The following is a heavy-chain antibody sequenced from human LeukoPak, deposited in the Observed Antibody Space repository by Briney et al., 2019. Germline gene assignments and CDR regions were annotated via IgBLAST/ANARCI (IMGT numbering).Heavy chain of an antibody. CDR3: AKGSPNYETLGAEYFQH. D-gene: IGHD1-7*01. V-gene: IGHV3-23*01. J-gene: IGHJ1*01. Sequence: GGSLRLSCAASGFTFSSYAMSWVRQAPGKGLEWVSAISGSGGSTYYADSVKGRFTISRDNSKNTLCLQMNSLRAEDTAVYYCAKGSPNYETLGAEYFQHWGQGTLVTVSS. CDR2: ISGSGGST. CDR1: GFTFSSYA.